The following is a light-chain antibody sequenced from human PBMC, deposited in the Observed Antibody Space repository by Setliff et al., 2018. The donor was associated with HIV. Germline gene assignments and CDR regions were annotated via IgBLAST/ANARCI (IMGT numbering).Light chain of an antibody. Sequence: QSVLTQPASVSGSPGQSVTMSSTGTSNDIGGYNYVPWYQQHPGEAPKLIIYNVNNRPSGVSSRFSGSKSGNTASLSISELRAEDETDYYCTSYTGGNTRVFGTGTKVTVL. CDR1: SNDIGGYNY. V-gene: IGLV2-14*03. J-gene: IGLJ1*01. CDR3: TSYTGGNTRV. CDR2: NVN.